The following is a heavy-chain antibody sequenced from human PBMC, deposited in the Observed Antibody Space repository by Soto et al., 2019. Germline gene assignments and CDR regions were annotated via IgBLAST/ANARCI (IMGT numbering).Heavy chain of an antibody. CDR1: GGTFSSYT. CDR2: IIHILGIA. J-gene: IGHJ4*02. D-gene: IGHD3-10*01. CDR3: ARDPWGGEARFDY. V-gene: IGHV1-69*04. Sequence: SVKVSCKASGGTFSSYTISWVRQAPGQGLEWMGRIIHILGIANYAQKFQGRVTITADKSTSTAYMELSSLRSEDTAVYYCARDPWGGEARFDYWGQGTLVTVSS.